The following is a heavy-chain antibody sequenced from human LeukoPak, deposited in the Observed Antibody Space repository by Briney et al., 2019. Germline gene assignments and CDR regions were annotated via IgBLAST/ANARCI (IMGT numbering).Heavy chain of an antibody. CDR2: ISSSSSYI. D-gene: IGHD3-3*02. CDR1: GFTFSSYS. CDR3: ARDLSGAFDI. V-gene: IGHV3-21*01. Sequence: PGGSPRLYCAASGFTFSSYSMKWVRQAPGKGLEWVSSISSSSSYIYYADSVKGRFTISRDNAKNSLYLQMNSLRAEDTAVYYCARDLSGAFDIWGQGTMVTVSS. J-gene: IGHJ3*02.